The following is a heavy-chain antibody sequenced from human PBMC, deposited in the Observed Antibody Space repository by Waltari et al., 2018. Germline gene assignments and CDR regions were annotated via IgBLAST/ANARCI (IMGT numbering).Heavy chain of an antibody. CDR1: GYTFTSYD. CDR3: ARDYGSGIKWFDP. Sequence: QVQLVQSGAEVKKPGASVKVSCQASGYTFTSYDINWLRQATGQGLEGMGWMKPNSGNTGYEQKFQGRVTMTRNTSISTAYMELSSLRSEDTAVYYCARDYGSGIKWFDPWGQGTLVTVSS. CDR2: MKPNSGNT. D-gene: IGHD3-10*01. V-gene: IGHV1-8*01. J-gene: IGHJ5*02.